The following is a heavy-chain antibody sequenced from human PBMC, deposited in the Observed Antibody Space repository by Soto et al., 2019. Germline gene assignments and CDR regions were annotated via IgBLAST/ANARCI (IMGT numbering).Heavy chain of an antibody. CDR3: AKEFGYSYARYFDS. CDR2: ISSDVSNK. J-gene: IGHJ4*02. Sequence: PGWSRRLSCAASGFTFSSYAMDWVRQAPGTGLEWVGVISSDVSNKYYADSWKVRFNISRDNSKNTLYLQMNSLRPEETAVYYCAKEFGYSYARYFDSWGQGSLVTVSS. D-gene: IGHD5-18*01. CDR1: GFTFSSYA. V-gene: IGHV3-30*18.